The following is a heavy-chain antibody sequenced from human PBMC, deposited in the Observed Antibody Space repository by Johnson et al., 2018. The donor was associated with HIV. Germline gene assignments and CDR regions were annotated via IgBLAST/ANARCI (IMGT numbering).Heavy chain of an antibody. CDR3: ARTTRMVGAFDI. CDR1: GFTVSSNY. V-gene: IGHV3-66*02. D-gene: IGHD2-15*01. J-gene: IGHJ3*02. Sequence: MQLVESGGGVVQPGRSLRLSCAASGFTVSSNYMSWVRQAPGKGLEWVTVLYSGGSTYYADSVKGRFTISRDKSKNTLYLQMNSLRADDTAVYYCARTTRMVGAFDIWGQGTMVTVSS. CDR2: LYSGGST.